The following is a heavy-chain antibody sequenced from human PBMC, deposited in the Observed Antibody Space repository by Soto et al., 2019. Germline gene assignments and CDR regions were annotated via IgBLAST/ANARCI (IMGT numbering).Heavy chain of an antibody. V-gene: IGHV1-69*01. CDR1: GGTFSSYA. D-gene: IGHD6-19*01. J-gene: IGHJ6*02. CDR3: ARGVSGSYSSVPALMDV. CDR2: IIPIFGTA. Sequence: QVQLVQSGAEVKKPGSSVKVSCKASGGTFSSYAISWVRQAPGQGLEWMGGIIPIFGTANYAQKFQGRVTITEDESTSTDYMELSSLRSEDTGVYYCARGVSGSYSSVPALMDVWGQGTTVTVSS.